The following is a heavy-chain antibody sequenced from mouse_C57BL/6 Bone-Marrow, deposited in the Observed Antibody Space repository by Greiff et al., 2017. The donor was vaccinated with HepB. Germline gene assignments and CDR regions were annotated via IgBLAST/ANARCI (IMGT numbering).Heavy chain of an antibody. J-gene: IGHJ2*01. V-gene: IGHV14-4*01. CDR1: GFNIKDDY. CDR2: IDPENGDT. CDR3: TTTVVAPTFYFDY. Sequence: VQLKESGAELVRPGASVKLSCTASGFNIKDDYMHWVKQRPEQGLEWIGWIDPENGDTEYASKFQGKATITADTSSNTAYLQLSSLTSEDTAVCYCTTTVVAPTFYFDYWGQGTTLTVSS. D-gene: IGHD1-1*01.